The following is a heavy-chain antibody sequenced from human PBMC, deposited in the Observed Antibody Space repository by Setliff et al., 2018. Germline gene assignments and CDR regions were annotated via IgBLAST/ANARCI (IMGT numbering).Heavy chain of an antibody. V-gene: IGHV4-59*01. CDR3: ARGGTYRYFDY. J-gene: IGHJ4*02. Sequence: LSLTCTVSGGSISTYYWSWIRQPPGKGLEFIGYVYHSGTTNYDPSLKSRVTMSVDTSKNQFSLKLSSVTAADTAVYYCARGGTYRYFDYWGQGTLVTVSS. CDR1: GGSISTYY. CDR2: VYHSGTT.